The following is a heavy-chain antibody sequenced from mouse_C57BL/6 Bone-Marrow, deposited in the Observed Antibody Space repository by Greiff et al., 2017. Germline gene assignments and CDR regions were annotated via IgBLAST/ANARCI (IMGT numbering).Heavy chain of an antibody. V-gene: IGHV1-74*01. CDR2: IHPSDSDT. CDR3: AIRYGNYRYYYAMDY. J-gene: IGHJ4*01. CDR1: GYTFTSYW. D-gene: IGHD2-1*01. Sequence: VQLQQPGAELVKPGASVKVSCKASGYTFTSYWMHWVKQRPGQGLEWIGRIHPSDSDTNYNQKFKGKATLTVDKSSSTAYMQLSSLTSEDSAVYDCAIRYGNYRYYYAMDYWGQGTSVTVSS.